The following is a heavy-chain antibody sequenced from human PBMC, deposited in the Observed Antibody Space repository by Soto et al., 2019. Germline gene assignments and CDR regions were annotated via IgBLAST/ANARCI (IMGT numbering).Heavy chain of an antibody. J-gene: IGHJ4*02. D-gene: IGHD1-7*01. Sequence: SVKVSCKASGGTFSNYVVNWVRQAPGQGLEWMGRIIPISGAANYAQKFQGRVTITADKSTSTSYMELSSLRSEDTAVDYCARDMTRTVVPYFDFWGQGTLVTVSS. CDR2: IIPISGAA. V-gene: IGHV1-69*06. CDR3: ARDMTRTVVPYFDF. CDR1: GGTFSNYV.